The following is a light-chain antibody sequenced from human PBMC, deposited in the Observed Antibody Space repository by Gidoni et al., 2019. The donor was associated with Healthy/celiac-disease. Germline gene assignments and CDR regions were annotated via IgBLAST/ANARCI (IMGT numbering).Light chain of an antibody. V-gene: IGKV3-15*01. CDR2: GAS. Sequence: EIVMTQSSATLSVSPGERATLFCRASQSVSSNLAWYQQKPGQAPRLLIYGASTRATGISARFSGSGSGTEFTLTISSLQSEDFAVYYCQQYNNWPGTFGQGTKVEIK. CDR1: QSVSSN. J-gene: IGKJ1*01. CDR3: QQYNNWPGT.